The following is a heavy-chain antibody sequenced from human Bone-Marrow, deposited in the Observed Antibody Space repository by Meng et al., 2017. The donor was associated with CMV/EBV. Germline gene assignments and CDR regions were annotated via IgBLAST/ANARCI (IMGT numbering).Heavy chain of an antibody. CDR2: ISAYNGNT. J-gene: IGHJ5*02. V-gene: IGHV1-18*01. CDR3: ARDPLPIVVVPAALHASNWFDP. D-gene: IGHD2-2*01. CDR1: GYTFTSYG. Sequence: ASVKVSCKASGYTFTSYGISWVRQAPGQGLEWMGWISAYNGNTNYAQKLQGRVTMTTDTSTSTAYMELRSLRSDDTAVYYCARDPLPIVVVPAALHASNWFDPWGQGTRVTGSS.